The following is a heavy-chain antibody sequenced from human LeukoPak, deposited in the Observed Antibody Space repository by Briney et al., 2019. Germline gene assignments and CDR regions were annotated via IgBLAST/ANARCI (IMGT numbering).Heavy chain of an antibody. Sequence: GASVKVSCKASGYTFTGYYMHWVRQAPGQGLEWMGWINPNSGGTNYAQKFQGRVTMTRDTSISTAYMELSRLRSDDTAVYYCARHPLYYDSSGPFSWGQGTLVTVSS. CDR1: GYTFTGYY. CDR3: ARHPLYYDSSGPFS. V-gene: IGHV1-2*02. CDR2: INPNSGGT. D-gene: IGHD3-22*01. J-gene: IGHJ4*02.